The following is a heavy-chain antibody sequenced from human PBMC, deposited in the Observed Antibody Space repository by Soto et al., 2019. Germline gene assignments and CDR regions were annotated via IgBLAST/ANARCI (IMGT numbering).Heavy chain of an antibody. Sequence: SETLSLTCTVSGGSITNTNSYWGWIRQPPGKGLEWIGNVYYNGFTYYNPSLKSRVTMFVDTSKNHFSLKMTSVTAADTAVYYCARQDDFWSGSNWFDPWGQGTLVTVS. CDR3: ARQDDFWSGSNWFDP. V-gene: IGHV4-39*01. CDR2: VYYNGFT. J-gene: IGHJ5*02. CDR1: GGSITNTNSY. D-gene: IGHD3-3*01.